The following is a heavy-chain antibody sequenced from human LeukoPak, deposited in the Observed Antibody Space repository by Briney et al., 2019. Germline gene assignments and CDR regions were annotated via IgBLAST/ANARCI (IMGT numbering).Heavy chain of an antibody. J-gene: IGHJ3*02. CDR3: ARVPYYYDSSGYWGAAFDI. CDR2: FDPEDGET. CDR1: GYTLTELS. D-gene: IGHD3-22*01. V-gene: IGHV1-24*01. Sequence: ASVKVSCKVSGYTLTELSMHWVRQAPGKGLEWMGGFDPEDGETIYAQKFQGRVTMTRDTSTSTVYMELSSLRSEDTAVYYCARVPYYYDSSGYWGAAFDIWGQGTMVTVSS.